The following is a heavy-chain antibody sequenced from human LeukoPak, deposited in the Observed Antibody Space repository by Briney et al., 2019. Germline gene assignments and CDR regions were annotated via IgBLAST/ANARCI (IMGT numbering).Heavy chain of an antibody. V-gene: IGHV3-21*01. D-gene: IGHD3-10*01. CDR3: ARGGSGSYNPPNWFDP. J-gene: IGHJ5*02. Sequence: KTGGSLRLSCAASGFTFSSYSMNWVRQAPGKGLEWVSSISSSSSYIYYADSVKGRFTISRDNAKNSLYLQMNSLRAEDTAVYYCARGGSGSYNPPNWFDPWGQGTLVTVSS. CDR2: ISSSSSYI. CDR1: GFTFSSYS.